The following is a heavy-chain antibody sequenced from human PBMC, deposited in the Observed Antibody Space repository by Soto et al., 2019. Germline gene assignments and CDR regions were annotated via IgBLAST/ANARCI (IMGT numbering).Heavy chain of an antibody. Sequence: EVLLVESGGGLVQPGGSLKLSCAASGFVFKDSSIHWVRQASGKGLEWVGRIRDRAFSYATAYAASVKGRFTISRDDSTNTAYLQMNSLKTEDTAIYYCTRLISAAQDYWGQRTLVTVSS. D-gene: IGHD3-10*01. CDR1: GFVFKDSS. V-gene: IGHV3-73*01. J-gene: IGHJ4*02. CDR2: IRDRAFSYAT. CDR3: TRLISAAQDY.